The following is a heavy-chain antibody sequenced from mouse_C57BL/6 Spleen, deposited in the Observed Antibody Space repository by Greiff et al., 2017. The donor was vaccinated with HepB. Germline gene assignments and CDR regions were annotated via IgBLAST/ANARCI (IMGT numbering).Heavy chain of an antibody. D-gene: IGHD1-1*01. V-gene: IGHV14-3*01. Sequence: DVQLQESVAELVRPGASVKLSCTASGFNIKNTYMHWVKQRPEQGLEWIGRIDPANGNTKYAPKFQGKATITADTSSNTAYLQLSSLTSEDTAIYYCARLNITTVVEGFYYAMDYWGQGTSATVSS. CDR2: IDPANGNT. CDR3: ARLNITTVVEGFYYAMDY. J-gene: IGHJ4*01. CDR1: GFNIKNTY.